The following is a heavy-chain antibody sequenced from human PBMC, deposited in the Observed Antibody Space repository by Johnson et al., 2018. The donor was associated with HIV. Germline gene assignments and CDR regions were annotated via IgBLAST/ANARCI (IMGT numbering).Heavy chain of an antibody. D-gene: IGHD6-6*01. CDR2: IKQDGSET. Sequence: VQLVESGGGVVQPGRSLRLSCAASGFTFSSYWMSWVRQAPGHGLEWVANIKQDGSETYYVDAVTGRFTISRDNAKNSLFLQMNSLRAEDTAVYYCAYSSSPLSGDAFDIWGQGTMVTVSS. V-gene: IGHV3-7*01. J-gene: IGHJ3*02. CDR3: AYSSSPLSGDAFDI. CDR1: GFTFSSYW.